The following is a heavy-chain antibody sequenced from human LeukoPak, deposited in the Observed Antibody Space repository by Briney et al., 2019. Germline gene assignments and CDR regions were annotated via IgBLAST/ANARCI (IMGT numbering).Heavy chain of an antibody. V-gene: IGHV4-34*01. Sequence: SETLSLTCAVYGGSFSGYYWSWIRQPPGKGLEWIGEINHSGSTNYNPSLKSRVTISVDTSKNQFSLKLSSVTAADTAVYYCASRTPFRYYFDYWGQGTLVTVST. CDR3: ASRTPFRYYFDY. D-gene: IGHD3-16*01. CDR2: INHSGST. J-gene: IGHJ4*02. CDR1: GGSFSGYY.